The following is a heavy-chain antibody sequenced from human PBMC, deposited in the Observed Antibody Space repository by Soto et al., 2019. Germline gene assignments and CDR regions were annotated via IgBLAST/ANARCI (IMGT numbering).Heavy chain of an antibody. D-gene: IGHD3-22*01. CDR3: ASAWYRYYYDSSGSLDY. Sequence: SLRLSCAAAGFTFSSYAMHWVRQAPGKGLEWVAVISYDGSNKYYADSVKGRFTISRDNSKNTLYLQMNSLRAEDTAVYYCASAWYRYYYDSSGSLDYWGQGTLVTVSS. CDR2: ISYDGSNK. J-gene: IGHJ4*02. V-gene: IGHV3-30-3*01. CDR1: GFTFSSYA.